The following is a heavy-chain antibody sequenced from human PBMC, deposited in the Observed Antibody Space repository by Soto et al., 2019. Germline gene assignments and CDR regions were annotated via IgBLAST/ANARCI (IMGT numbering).Heavy chain of an antibody. CDR1: GGSVSSGSYY. CDR2: IYYSGST. V-gene: IGHV4-61*01. J-gene: IGHJ6*02. D-gene: IGHD3-10*01. Sequence: PSETLSLTCTVSGGSVSSGSYYWSRIRQPPGKGLEWIGYIYYSGSTNYNPSLKSRITISVDTSKNQFSLKLSSVTAADTAVYYCAARGVYYYYYGMDVWGQGTTVTVSS. CDR3: AARGVYYYYYGMDV.